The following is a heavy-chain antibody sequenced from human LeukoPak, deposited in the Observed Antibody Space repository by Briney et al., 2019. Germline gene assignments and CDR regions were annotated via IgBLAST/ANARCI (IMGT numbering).Heavy chain of an antibody. D-gene: IGHD6-13*01. CDR2: ISGSGGST. Sequence: GGSLRLSCAASGFTFSSYAMSWVRQAPGKGLEWVSAISGSGGSTYYVDSVKGRFTISRDNSKNTLYLQMNSLRAEDTAVYYCAKDGGSSSRFDAFDIWGQGTMVTVSS. CDR1: GFTFSSYA. CDR3: AKDGGSSSRFDAFDI. V-gene: IGHV3-23*01. J-gene: IGHJ3*02.